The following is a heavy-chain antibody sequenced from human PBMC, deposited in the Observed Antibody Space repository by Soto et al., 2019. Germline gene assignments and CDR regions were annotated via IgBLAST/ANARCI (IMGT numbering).Heavy chain of an antibody. V-gene: IGHV2-5*02. CDR2: IYWDDDK. CDR3: ARRRGGFGGGWTTPYFDY. Sequence: QITLKESGPPVVKPTQTLTLTCSLSGFSLNTGGVGVGWIRQPPGKALEWLAVIYWDDDKSWNPSLRDRLTTNRXXSDDQVVLTVTNMDPVDTGTYYCARRRGGFGGGWTTPYFDYWGQGTLVTVSS. D-gene: IGHD6-19*01. CDR1: GFSLNTGGVG. J-gene: IGHJ4*02.